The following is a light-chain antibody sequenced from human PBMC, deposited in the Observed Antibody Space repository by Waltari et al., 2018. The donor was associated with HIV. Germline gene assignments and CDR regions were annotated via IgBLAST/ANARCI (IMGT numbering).Light chain of an antibody. CDR1: SLRNHY. V-gene: IGLV3-19*01. CDR3: NSRDSSGNHVM. CDR2: GKN. J-gene: IGLJ3*02. Sequence: SSELTQDPAVSVALGQTVRITCQGDSLRNHYANWYQQKPGQAPVLVIYGKNNRPSGIPDRFSGSTSGNTASLTITGAQAEDEADYYCNSRDSSGNHVMFGGGTKLTVL.